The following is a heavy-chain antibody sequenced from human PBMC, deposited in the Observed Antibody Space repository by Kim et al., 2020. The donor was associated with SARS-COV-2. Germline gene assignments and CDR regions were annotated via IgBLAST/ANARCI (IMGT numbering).Heavy chain of an antibody. Sequence: GGSLRLSCEASGFTFSFYSMTWVRLAPGKGLEWLSDISSTSSAIYYADSVKGRFTISRDNARNSVYLEINSLRAEDTAVYYCVRNSDYDFGPFDSWGQGTLVSVSS. D-gene: IGHD5-12*01. J-gene: IGHJ4*02. CDR3: VRNSDYDFGPFDS. V-gene: IGHV3-48*01. CDR2: ISSTSSAI. CDR1: GFTFSFYS.